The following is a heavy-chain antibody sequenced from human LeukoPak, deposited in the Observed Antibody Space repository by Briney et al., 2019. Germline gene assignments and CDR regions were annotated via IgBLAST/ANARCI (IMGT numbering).Heavy chain of an antibody. V-gene: IGHV3-7*01. CDR1: GFTFSSYW. Sequence: GGSLRLSCAASGFTFSSYWMSWVREAPGKGLEWVANIKQDGSEKYYVDSVKGRFTISRDNAKNSLYLQMNSLRAEDTAVYYCAREDGGNSVGDAFDIWGQGTMVTVSS. J-gene: IGHJ3*02. CDR2: IKQDGSEK. D-gene: IGHD4-23*01. CDR3: AREDGGNSVGDAFDI.